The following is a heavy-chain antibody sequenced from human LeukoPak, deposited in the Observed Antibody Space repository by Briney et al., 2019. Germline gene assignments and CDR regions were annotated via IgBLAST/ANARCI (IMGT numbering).Heavy chain of an antibody. CDR2: IDTDGSRT. J-gene: IGHJ4*02. V-gene: IGHV3-74*01. CDR3: TKDYGSGAYLDY. D-gene: IGHD3-10*01. Sequence: GGSLRLSCAASGFTFSSYWMHWDRQAPGQGLLWVSRIDTDGSRTGYADSVKGRFTISRDNAKNTLYLQMNNLRAEDTAVYYCTKDYGSGAYLDYWGQGTLVTVSS. CDR1: GFTFSSYW.